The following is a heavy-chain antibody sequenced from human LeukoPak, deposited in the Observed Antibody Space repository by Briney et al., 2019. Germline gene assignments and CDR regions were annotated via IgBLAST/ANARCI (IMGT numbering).Heavy chain of an antibody. D-gene: IGHD2-2*01. CDR3: ARDLVHCSSTSCYADYYYYYYMDV. J-gene: IGHJ6*03. CDR2: IYPNSGGT. Sequence: ASVKASCKASGYTFTGYYMHWVRQAPGQGLEWMGWIYPNSGGTNYAQKFQGRVTVTRDTSISTAYMELRSLRSDDTAVYYCARDLVHCSSTSCYADYYYYYYMDVWGKGTTVSVSS. V-gene: IGHV1-2*02. CDR1: GYTFTGYY.